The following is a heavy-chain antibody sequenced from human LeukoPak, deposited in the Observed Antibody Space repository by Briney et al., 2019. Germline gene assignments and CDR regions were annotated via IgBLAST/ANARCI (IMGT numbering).Heavy chain of an antibody. J-gene: IGHJ6*02. CDR3: ARGSYSSGWQTFYYYYGMDV. CDR2: IYYSGST. V-gene: IGHV4-59*08. Sequence: SETLSLTCTVSGGSISSYYWSWIRQPPGKGLEWIGYIYYSGSTNYNPSLKSRVTISVDTSKNQLSLRLSSVTAADTAVYYCARGSYSSGWQTFYYYYGMDVWGQGTTVTVSS. CDR1: GGSISSYY. D-gene: IGHD6-19*01.